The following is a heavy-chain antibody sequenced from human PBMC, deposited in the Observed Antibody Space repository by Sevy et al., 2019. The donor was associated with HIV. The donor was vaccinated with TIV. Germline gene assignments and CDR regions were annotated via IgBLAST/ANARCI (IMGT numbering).Heavy chain of an antibody. CDR2: ISNSGSTM. J-gene: IGHJ5*02. V-gene: IGHV3-48*03. Sequence: GGSLRLSCAASGFTFSNYEMNWVRQVPGKGLEWVSYISNSGSTMYDADSVKGRFTISRDNAKKSLYLQMNSLRVEDTAFYYCARNGGAYDKGFDPWGQGTLVTVSS. CDR3: ARNGGAYDKGFDP. CDR1: GFTFSNYE. D-gene: IGHD3-22*01.